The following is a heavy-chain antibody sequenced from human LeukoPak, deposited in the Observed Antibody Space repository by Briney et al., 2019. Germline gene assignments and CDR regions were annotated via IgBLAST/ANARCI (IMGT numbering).Heavy chain of an antibody. CDR1: GGSISSGGYY. CDR2: INHSGST. D-gene: IGHD2-2*03. CDR3: ARFLRFMDIVVASWYYFDY. Sequence: SETLSLTCTVSGGSISSGGYYWSWIRQPPGKGLEWIGEINHSGSTNYNPSLKSRVTISVDTSKNQFSLKLSSVTAADTAVYYCARFLRFMDIVVASWYYFDYWGQGTLVTVSS. J-gene: IGHJ4*02. V-gene: IGHV4-39*07.